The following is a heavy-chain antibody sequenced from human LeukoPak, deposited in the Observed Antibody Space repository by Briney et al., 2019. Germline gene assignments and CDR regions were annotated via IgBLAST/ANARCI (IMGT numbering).Heavy chain of an antibody. CDR1: GGSISSYY. V-gene: IGHV4-59*08. Sequence: PSETLSPTCTVSGGSISSYYWSWIRQPPGKGLEWIGYIYYSGSTNYNPSLKSRVTISVDTSKNQFSLKLSSVTAADTAVYYCARRRDTAMVNWGQGTLVTVSS. CDR3: ARRRDTAMVN. D-gene: IGHD5-18*01. CDR2: IYYSGST. J-gene: IGHJ4*02.